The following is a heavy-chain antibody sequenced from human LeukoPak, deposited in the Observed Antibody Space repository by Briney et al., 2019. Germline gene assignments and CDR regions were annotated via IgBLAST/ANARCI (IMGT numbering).Heavy chain of an antibody. CDR1: GGSISGYY. CDR2: IYYSGTT. J-gene: IGHJ4*02. CDR3: ARSMAGYDFDY. Sequence: SETLSLTCTVSGGSISGYYWSWIRQPPAKGLEVIGYIYYSGTTDYNPSLKSRVTISVDTSKNQFSLKLSSVTAADTAVYYCARSMAGYDFDYWGQGTLVTVSS. V-gene: IGHV4-59*01. D-gene: IGHD6-19*01.